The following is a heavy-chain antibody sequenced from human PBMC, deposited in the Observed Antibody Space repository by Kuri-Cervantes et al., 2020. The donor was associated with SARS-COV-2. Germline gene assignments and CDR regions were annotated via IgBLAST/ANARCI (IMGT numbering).Heavy chain of an antibody. CDR2: INPNNGGA. V-gene: IGHV1-2*04. CDR3: ARWTRFRRLVFISQGGAFDI. D-gene: IGHD3-22*01. Sequence: ASVQISCNASGYTFTGYYMHWVRQVPGQGLEWMGWINPNNGGANYAQKFQGWVTMTRDTSISTVYLELSRLRCDDTAVYYCARWTRFRRLVFISQGGAFDIWGQGTMVTVSS. CDR1: GYTFTGYY. J-gene: IGHJ3*02.